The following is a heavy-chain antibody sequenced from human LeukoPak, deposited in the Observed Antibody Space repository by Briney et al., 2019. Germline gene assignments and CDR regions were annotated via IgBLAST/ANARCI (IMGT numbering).Heavy chain of an antibody. CDR1: GFTFSSYA. V-gene: IGHV3-64D*06. J-gene: IGHJ4*02. D-gene: IGHD6-13*01. CDR2: ISSNGGST. Sequence: GGSLRLSCSASGFTFSSYAMHWVRQAPGKGLEYVSCISSNGGSTYYAGSVKGRFTISRDNSKNTLYLQMSSLRAEDTAVYYCVSPLYSSSWEPLLGWGQGTLVSVSS. CDR3: VSPLYSSSWEPLLG.